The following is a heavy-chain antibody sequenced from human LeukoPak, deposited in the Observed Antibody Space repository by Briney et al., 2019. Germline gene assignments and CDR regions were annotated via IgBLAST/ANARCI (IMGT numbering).Heavy chain of an antibody. D-gene: IGHD6-13*01. J-gene: IGHJ4*02. CDR1: GGSISSSSYY. Sequence: PSETLSLTCTVSGGSISSSSYYWGWIRQPPGKGLEWIGSIYYSGSTYYNPSLKSRVTISVDTSKNQFSLKLSSVTAADTAVYYCARLPYGRGAAAGMNIDYWGQGTLVTVSS. V-gene: IGHV4-39*01. CDR2: IYYSGST. CDR3: ARLPYGRGAAAGMNIDY.